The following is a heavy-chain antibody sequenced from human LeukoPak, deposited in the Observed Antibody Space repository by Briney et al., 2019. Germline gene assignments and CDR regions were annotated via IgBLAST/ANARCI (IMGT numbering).Heavy chain of an antibody. Sequence: GGSLRLSCAASGFTFSSYWMHWVRQAPGKGLVWVSRINSDGSSTSYADSVKGRFAISRDNAKNTLYLQMNSLRAEDTAVYYCARVVSYGGYGGGAFDIWGQGTMVTVSS. CDR3: ARVVSYGGYGGGAFDI. D-gene: IGHD4-17*01. CDR1: GFTFSSYW. J-gene: IGHJ3*02. CDR2: INSDGSST. V-gene: IGHV3-74*01.